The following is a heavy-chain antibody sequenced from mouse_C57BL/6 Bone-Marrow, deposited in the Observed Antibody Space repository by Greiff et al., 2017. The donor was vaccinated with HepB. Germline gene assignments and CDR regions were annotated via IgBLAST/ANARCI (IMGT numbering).Heavy chain of an antibody. CDR3: AREGLLRYQRGGYFDV. CDR2: ISNLAYSI. D-gene: IGHD1-1*01. Sequence: EVMLVESGGGLVQPGGSLKLSCAASGFTFSDYGMAWVRQAPRKGPEWVAFISNLAYSIYYADTVTGRFTISRENAKNTLYLEMSSLRSEDTAMYYCAREGLLRYQRGGYFDVWGTGTTVTVSS. J-gene: IGHJ1*03. V-gene: IGHV5-15*01. CDR1: GFTFSDYG.